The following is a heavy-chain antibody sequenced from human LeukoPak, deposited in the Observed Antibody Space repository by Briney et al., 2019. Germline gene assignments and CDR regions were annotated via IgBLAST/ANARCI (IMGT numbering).Heavy chain of an antibody. CDR2: INAGNGNT. CDR3: ARGTGYSSGWSAFDY. J-gene: IGHJ4*02. CDR1: GYTFTSYG. Sequence: ASVKVSCKASGYTFTSYGMHWVRQAPGQRLEWMGWINAGNGNTKYSQKFQGRVTITRDTSASTAYMELSSLRSEDTAVYYCARGTGYSSGWSAFDYWGQGTLVTVSS. D-gene: IGHD6-19*01. V-gene: IGHV1-3*01.